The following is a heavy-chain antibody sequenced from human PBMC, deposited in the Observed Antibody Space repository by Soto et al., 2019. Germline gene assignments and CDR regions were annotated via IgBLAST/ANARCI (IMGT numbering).Heavy chain of an antibody. D-gene: IGHD2-15*01. Sequence: PGGSLRLSCAASGFSFRDYYMTWIRLAPAKGLEWVSYISSSGSYIYYADSVKGRFTVSRDNTENSLYLQMNSLRAEDTAVYYCARVRGYCSGGTCYAYYFDYWGQGTQVTVSS. CDR1: GFSFRDYY. V-gene: IGHV3-11*01. J-gene: IGHJ4*02. CDR3: ARVRGYCSGGTCYAYYFDY. CDR2: ISSSGSYI.